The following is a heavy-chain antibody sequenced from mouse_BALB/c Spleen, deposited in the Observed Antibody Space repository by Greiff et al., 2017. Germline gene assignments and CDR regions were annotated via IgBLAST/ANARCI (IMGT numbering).Heavy chain of an antibody. J-gene: IGHJ4*01. CDR2: ISSGGGST. D-gene: IGHD2-10*01. V-gene: IGHV5-12-1*01. CDR1: GFAFSSYD. CDR3: ASPSYYGNYGYAMDY. Sequence: EVKLMESGGGLVKPGGSLKLSCAASGFAFSSYDMSWVRQTPEKRLEWVAYISSGGGSTYYPDTVKGRFTISRDNAKNTLYLQMSSLKSEDTAMYYCASPSYYGNYGYAMDYWGQGTSVTVSS.